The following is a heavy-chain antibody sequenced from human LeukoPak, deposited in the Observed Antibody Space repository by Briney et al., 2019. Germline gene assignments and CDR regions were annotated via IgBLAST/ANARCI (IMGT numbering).Heavy chain of an antibody. CDR1: GGSISGYF. J-gene: IGHJ4*02. Sequence: PSETLSLTCTVSGGSISGYFWTWIRQPAGKELEWIGRVYTSGTTYYNPSLESRVTISLDTFNNQVSLRVTSVTAADTAIYYCARGTEKTRISGYYSFDHWGRGLLVTVSS. D-gene: IGHD5-12*01. CDR2: VYTSGTT. V-gene: IGHV4-4*07. CDR3: ARGTEKTRISGYYSFDH.